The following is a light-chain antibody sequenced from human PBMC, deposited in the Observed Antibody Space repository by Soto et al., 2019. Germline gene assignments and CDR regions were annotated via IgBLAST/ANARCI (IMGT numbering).Light chain of an antibody. CDR2: EGT. CDR1: SSDVGTSNL. V-gene: IGLV2-23*01. J-gene: IGLJ2*01. Sequence: QSALTQPASVSGSPGQSITISCTGTSSDVGTSNLVSWYQQCPGKTPKLMIYEGTKRPSGVSNRFSGSKSGNTASLTISGLQADDEADYYWCSYAGSTPHVIFGGGTKVTVL. CDR3: CSYAGSTPHVI.